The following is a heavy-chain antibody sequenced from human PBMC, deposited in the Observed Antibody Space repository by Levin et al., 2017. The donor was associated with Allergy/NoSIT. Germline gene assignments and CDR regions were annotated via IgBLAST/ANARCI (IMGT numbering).Heavy chain of an antibody. J-gene: IGHJ4*02. CDR3: VRVGYDSG. Sequence: GESLKISCVGSGFTFSNYWIHWVRQAPGKGLVWVSRINEDGRSTNYADSVKGRFTISRDNAKNTLYLQMNSLRAEDTAVYYCVRVGYDSGWGQGTLVTVSS. CDR1: GFTFSNYW. V-gene: IGHV3-74*01. CDR2: INEDGRST. D-gene: IGHD3-22*01.